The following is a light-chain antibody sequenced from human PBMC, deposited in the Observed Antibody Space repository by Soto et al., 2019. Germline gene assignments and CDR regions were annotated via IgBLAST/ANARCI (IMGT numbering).Light chain of an antibody. V-gene: IGLV7-46*01. CDR1: TGAVTSGHY. J-gene: IGLJ3*02. CDR2: DTN. CDR3: LLSYSGGWV. Sequence: QAVVTQEPSLTVSPGGTVTLTCGSSTGAVTSGHYPYWFQQKPGQAPRTLIYDTNNKHSWIPARFSGSLLGGKAALTLSGVQPEDEAAYYCLLSYSGGWVFGGGTKVTVL.